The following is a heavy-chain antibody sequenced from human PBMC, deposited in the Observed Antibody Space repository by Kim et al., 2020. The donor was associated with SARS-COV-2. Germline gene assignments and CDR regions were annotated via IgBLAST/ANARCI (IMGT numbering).Heavy chain of an antibody. Sequence: ASVKVSCKASGYTFTSYGISWVRQAPGQGLEWMGWIIAYNGNTNYAQKLQGRVTMTTDTSTSTAYMELRSLRSDDTAVYYCARVGVGYYDSSGPVDYWGQGTLVTVSS. D-gene: IGHD3-22*01. CDR3: ARVGVGYYDSSGPVDY. V-gene: IGHV1-18*01. J-gene: IGHJ4*02. CDR1: GYTFTSYG. CDR2: IIAYNGNT.